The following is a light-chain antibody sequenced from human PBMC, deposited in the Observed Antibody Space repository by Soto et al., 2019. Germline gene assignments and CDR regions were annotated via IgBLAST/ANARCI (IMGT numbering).Light chain of an antibody. CDR3: QQYLTYSSLT. V-gene: IGKV3-15*01. CDR2: GAS. CDR1: QSVSSN. J-gene: IGKJ4*01. Sequence: EIVLTQSPATLSVSPGERATLYCRASQSVSSNLAWYQQKPGQAPRLLIYGASTRATGIPARFSGSGSGREFTLTISSLQPDDFATYYCQQYLTYSSLTFGGGTKVDIK.